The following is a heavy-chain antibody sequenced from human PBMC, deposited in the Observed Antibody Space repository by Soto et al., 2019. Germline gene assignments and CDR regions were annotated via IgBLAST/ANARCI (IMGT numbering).Heavy chain of an antibody. CDR3: ARGLMTVAGRYYYALDV. D-gene: IGHD6-19*01. CDR2: IQSGGNT. V-gene: IGHV4-4*07. Sequence: SETLSLTCNVSGGSMTNYYWTWVRQTAGRGLEWIGRIQSGGNTNFNPSLNSRVTMSIDPSKNQFSLKLSSVTAADTALYYCARGLMTVAGRYYYALDVWGQGTTVTVSS. CDR1: GGSMTNYY. J-gene: IGHJ6*02.